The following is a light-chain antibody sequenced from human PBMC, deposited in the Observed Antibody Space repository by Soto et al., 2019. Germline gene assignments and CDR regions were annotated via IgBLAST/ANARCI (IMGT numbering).Light chain of an antibody. Sequence: QSALTQPPSVSGSPGQSVTISCTGTSSDVGSYNNRVSWYQQPPGTAPKLMTYEVSNRPSGVPDRFSGSKSGNTASLTISRLQPEDEADYYCSSYTISSNVVFGGGTKLTVL. V-gene: IGLV2-18*02. CDR3: SSYTISSNVV. CDR2: EVS. J-gene: IGLJ2*01. CDR1: SSDVGSYNNR.